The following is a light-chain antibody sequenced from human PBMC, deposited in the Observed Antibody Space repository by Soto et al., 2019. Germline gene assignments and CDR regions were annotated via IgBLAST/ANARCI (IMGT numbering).Light chain of an antibody. Sequence: QSVLTQPTSASGTPGQRVTISCSGSSSNIGSNPVNWYQQLPGTAPKLLIYSNNQRPSGVPDRFSGSKSGTSGSLAISGLQSEDEADYYCAAWDDRLNALVFGGGTKLTVL. CDR1: SSNIGSNP. CDR2: SNN. J-gene: IGLJ2*01. V-gene: IGLV1-44*01. CDR3: AAWDDRLNALV.